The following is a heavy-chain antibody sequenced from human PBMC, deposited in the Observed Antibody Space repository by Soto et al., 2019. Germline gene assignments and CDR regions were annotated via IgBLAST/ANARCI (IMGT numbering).Heavy chain of an antibody. D-gene: IGHD3-22*01. Sequence: GASVKVSCKASGGTFSSYAISWVRQAPGQGLEWMGGIIPIFGTANYAQKFQGRVTITADESTSTAYMELSSLRSEDTAVYYCASGPSSDYYDSSGYYYGDYWGQGTLVTVSS. J-gene: IGHJ4*02. V-gene: IGHV1-69*13. CDR1: GGTFSSYA. CDR2: IIPIFGTA. CDR3: ASGPSSDYYDSSGYYYGDY.